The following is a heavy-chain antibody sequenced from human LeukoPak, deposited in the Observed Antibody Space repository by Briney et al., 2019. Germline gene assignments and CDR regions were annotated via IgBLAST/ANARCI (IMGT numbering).Heavy chain of an antibody. CDR2: IYTSGST. CDR3: AGDSGSYQSWFDP. Sequence: SETLSLPCTVSGGSISSYYWSWIRQPAGKGLEWIGRIYTSGSTNYNPSLKSRVTMSVDTSKNQVSLKLSSVTAADTAVYYCAGDSGSYQSWFDPWGQGTLVTVSS. J-gene: IGHJ5*02. V-gene: IGHV4-4*07. D-gene: IGHD1-26*01. CDR1: GGSISSYY.